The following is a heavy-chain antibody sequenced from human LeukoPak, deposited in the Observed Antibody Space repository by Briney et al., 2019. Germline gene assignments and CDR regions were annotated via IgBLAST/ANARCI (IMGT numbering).Heavy chain of an antibody. J-gene: IGHJ4*02. CDR2: ISSGSSYI. V-gene: IGHV3-21*01. Sequence: PGGSLRLSCAASGFIFSSTSMNWVRQAPGEGLEWVSSISSGSSYIFYADSVKGRFTISRDNAKNSLYLQMNSLRAEDTAVYYCAREFFDREGGTTVLDYWGQGTLVTVSS. D-gene: IGHD1-26*01. CDR1: GFIFSSTS. CDR3: AREFFDREGGTTVLDY.